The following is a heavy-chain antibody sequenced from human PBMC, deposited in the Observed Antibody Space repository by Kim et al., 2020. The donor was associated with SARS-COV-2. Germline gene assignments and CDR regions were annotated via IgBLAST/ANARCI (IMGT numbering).Heavy chain of an antibody. CDR1: GYSFRNYW. J-gene: IGHJ6*02. Sequence: GESLQISCKGSGYSFRNYWIAWVRQMPGKGLEWMGIIHPVDSETRYSPSLQGQVTRSVDKSISTAYLQWSSLRATDTAMYYCARHRAAVGSYYYGMDIWGQGTTVTVSS. D-gene: IGHD2-15*01. CDR2: IHPVDSET. V-gene: IGHV5-51*01. CDR3: ARHRAAVGSYYYGMDI.